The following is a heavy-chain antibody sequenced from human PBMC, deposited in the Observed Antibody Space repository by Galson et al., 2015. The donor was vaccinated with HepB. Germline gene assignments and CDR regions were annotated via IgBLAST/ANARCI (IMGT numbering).Heavy chain of an antibody. Sequence: SLRLSCAASGFTFSSYSMNWVRQAPGKGLEWVSSISSSSSYIYYADSVKGRFTISRDNAKNSLYLQMNSLRAEDTAVYYCASAELVVTARAFDLWGRGTLVTVSS. V-gene: IGHV3-21*01. CDR1: GFTFSSYS. CDR3: ASAELVVTARAFDL. J-gene: IGHJ2*01. D-gene: IGHD2-21*02. CDR2: ISSSSSYI.